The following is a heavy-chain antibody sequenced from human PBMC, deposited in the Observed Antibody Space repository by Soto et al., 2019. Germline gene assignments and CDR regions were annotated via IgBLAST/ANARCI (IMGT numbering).Heavy chain of an antibody. J-gene: IGHJ6*02. V-gene: IGHV4-34*01. Sequence: SETLSLTCAVYGGSFSGYYWTWIRQPPGKGLEWIGDINHSGSTNYNSSLKSRVTVSVDTSNKQLSLKLRSVTAADTAVYYCAREEVPQWFTRGYYGMDVWGQGTTVTVSS. CDR1: GGSFSGYY. CDR3: AREEVPQWFTRGYYGMDV. D-gene: IGHD2-2*01. CDR2: INHSGST.